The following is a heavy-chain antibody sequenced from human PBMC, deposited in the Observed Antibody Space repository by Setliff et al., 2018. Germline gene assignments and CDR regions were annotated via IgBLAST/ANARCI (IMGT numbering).Heavy chain of an antibody. D-gene: IGHD2-21*02. CDR2: IWNDGSSK. Sequence: PGGSLRLSCVASGFTFSTYGMHWVRQAPGKGLEWVALIWNDGSSKFYGDSVKGRFTISRDNSKNTLYLQMYSLRAEDTALYYCARNWVTAQHYYYGMDVWGQGTTVTVSS. J-gene: IGHJ6*02. CDR3: ARNWVTAQHYYYGMDV. V-gene: IGHV3-33*01. CDR1: GFTFSTYG.